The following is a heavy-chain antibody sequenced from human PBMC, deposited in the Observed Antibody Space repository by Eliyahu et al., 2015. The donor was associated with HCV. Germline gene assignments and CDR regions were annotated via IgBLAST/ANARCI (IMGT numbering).Heavy chain of an antibody. V-gene: IGHV2-26*01. Sequence: QVTLKESGPVLVKPTETLTLTCTVSGFSLSNARMGVSWIRQPPGKALEWLAHIFSNDEKSYSTSLKSRLTISKGTSKSQVVLTMTNMDPVDTATYYCARITETYSGFYYFDYWGQGTLVTVSS. D-gene: IGHD5-12*01. CDR2: IFSNDEK. J-gene: IGHJ4*02. CDR1: GFSLSNARMG. CDR3: ARITETYSGFYYFDY.